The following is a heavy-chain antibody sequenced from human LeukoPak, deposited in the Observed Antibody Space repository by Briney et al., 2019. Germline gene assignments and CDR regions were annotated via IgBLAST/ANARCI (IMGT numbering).Heavy chain of an antibody. J-gene: IGHJ2*01. D-gene: IGHD6-19*01. CDR2: IRSKADSYTT. CDR1: GFPLSGAA. V-gene: IGHV3-73*01. CDR3: RAAVAGDYFDL. Sequence: GGSLRLSCAASGFPLSGAAMHWLRQASGKGLEWLGRIRSKADSYTTAYAASVKGRFTVSRDDSKNTAYLQRNSLKTEDTAVYYCRAAVAGDYFDLWGRGTLVTVSS.